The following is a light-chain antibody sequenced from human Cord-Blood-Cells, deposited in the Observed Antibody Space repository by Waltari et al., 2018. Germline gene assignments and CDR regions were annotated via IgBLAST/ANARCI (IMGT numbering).Light chain of an antibody. Sequence: QSALTQPASVSGSPGQSITISCTGTSSDVGSYNLVSWYQRQPGKAPKRMIYEGSKRPSGVSNRFSGSKSGNTASLTISGLQAEDEADYYCCSYAGKRVFGGGTKLTVL. CDR3: CSYAGKRV. CDR1: SSDVGSYNL. CDR2: EGS. J-gene: IGLJ2*01. V-gene: IGLV2-23*01.